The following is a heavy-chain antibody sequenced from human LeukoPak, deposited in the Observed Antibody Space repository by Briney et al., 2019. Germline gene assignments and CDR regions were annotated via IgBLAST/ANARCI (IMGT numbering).Heavy chain of an antibody. D-gene: IGHD3-10*02. Sequence: SGTLSLTCAVSGGSISSSDWWSWVRQPPGKGLEWIGEVYHSGSTKHNPSLMSRVTMSVDKSKNQFSLRLSSVTAADTAVYYCARSDYYVWFDPWGQGTLVTVSS. V-gene: IGHV4-4*02. J-gene: IGHJ5*02. CDR1: GGSISSSDW. CDR3: ARSDYYVWFDP. CDR2: VYHSGST.